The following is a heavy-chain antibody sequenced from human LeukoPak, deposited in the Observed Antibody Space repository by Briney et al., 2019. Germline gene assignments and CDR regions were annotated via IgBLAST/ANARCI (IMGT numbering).Heavy chain of an antibody. CDR1: GFTFSSYS. CDR2: ISSSSSTI. D-gene: IGHD3-3*01. CDR3: ARSSDFTIFGVVTTDFDY. V-gene: IGHV3-48*01. J-gene: IGHJ4*02. Sequence: TGGSLRLSCAASGFTFSSYSMNWVRQAPGKGLEWVSYISSSSSTIYYADSVKGRFTISRDNAKNSLCLQMNSLRAEDTAVYYCARSSDFTIFGVVTTDFDYWGQGTLVTVSS.